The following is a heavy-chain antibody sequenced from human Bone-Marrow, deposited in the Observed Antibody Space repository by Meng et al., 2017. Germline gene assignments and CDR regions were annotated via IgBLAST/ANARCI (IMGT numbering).Heavy chain of an antibody. CDR1: GCSMSSGIF. CDR3: ARVVGDCVSCYKGWFDP. CDR2: ISYSGAT. J-gene: IGHJ5*02. D-gene: IGHD2-2*02. V-gene: IGHV4-30-4*01. Sequence: QVQLQESGPRLVRPSQTPFPTRTVSGCSMSSGIFWIWIRQPPGKGLEWIGYISYSGATYYNPSLKSRLTMSVDTAKNQFSLSLSSVTAADTAVYYCARVVGDCVSCYKGWFDPWGQGTLVTVSS.